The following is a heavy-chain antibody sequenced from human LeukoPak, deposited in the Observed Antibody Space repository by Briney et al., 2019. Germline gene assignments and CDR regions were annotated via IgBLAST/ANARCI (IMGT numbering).Heavy chain of an antibody. D-gene: IGHD3-3*01. CDR2: IYYSGST. Sequence: NPSETLSLTCTVSGGSISSYYWSWIRQPPGKGLEWIGYIYYSGSTNYNPSLKSRVTISVDTSKNQFSLKLSSVTAADTAVYYCARGVFWSGYYYYYYMDVWGKGTTVTVSS. CDR3: ARGVFWSGYYYYYYMDV. J-gene: IGHJ6*03. CDR1: GGSISSYY. V-gene: IGHV4-59*01.